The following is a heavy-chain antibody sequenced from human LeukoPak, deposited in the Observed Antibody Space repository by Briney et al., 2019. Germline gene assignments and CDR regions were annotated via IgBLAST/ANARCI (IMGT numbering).Heavy chain of an antibody. J-gene: IGHJ5*02. CDR3: ARGAYWFDP. V-gene: IGHV3-30*07. Sequence: DSVKGRFTISRDNSKNTLYLQMNSLRAEDTAVYYCARGAYWFDPWGQGTLVTVSS.